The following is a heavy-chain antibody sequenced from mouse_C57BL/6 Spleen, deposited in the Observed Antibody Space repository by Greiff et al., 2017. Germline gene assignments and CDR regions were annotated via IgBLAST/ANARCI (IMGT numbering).Heavy chain of an antibody. V-gene: IGHV1-50*01. CDR3: VRGTAQAKGY. J-gene: IGHJ2*01. CDR2: IDPSDSYT. CDR1: GYTFTSYW. D-gene: IGHD3-2*02. Sequence: VQLQQPGAELVKPGASVKLSCKASGYTFTSYWMQWVKQRPGQGLEWIGEIDPSDSYTNYNQKFKGKATLTVDTSSSTAYMQLSSLTSEDSAVYYCVRGTAQAKGYWGQGTTLTVSS.